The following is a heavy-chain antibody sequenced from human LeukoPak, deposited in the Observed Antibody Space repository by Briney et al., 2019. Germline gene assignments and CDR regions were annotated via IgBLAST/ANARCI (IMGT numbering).Heavy chain of an antibody. CDR3: ARLIGRGKGPYYFDY. J-gene: IGHJ4*02. V-gene: IGHV4-34*01. Sequence: SETLSLTCAVYGGSFSGYYWSWIRQPPGKGLEWIGEINHSGSTNYNPSLKSRVTISVDTSKNQFSLKLSSVTAADTAVYYCARLIGRGKGPYYFDYWGQGTLVTVSS. CDR1: GGSFSGYY. CDR2: INHSGST.